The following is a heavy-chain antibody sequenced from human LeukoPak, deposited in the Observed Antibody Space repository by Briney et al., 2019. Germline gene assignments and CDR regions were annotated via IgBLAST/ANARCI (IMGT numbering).Heavy chain of an antibody. V-gene: IGHV1-2*04. J-gene: IGHJ5*02. CDR3: ARGSSYGFSWFDP. CDR2: INPKSGGT. CDR1: GYTFTGYY. Sequence: ASVKVSCKASGYTFTGYYMHWVRQAPGQGLEWMGWINPKSGGTNYAQKFQGWVTMTRDTSISTAYMELSRLRSDDTAVYYCARGSSYGFSWFDPWGQGTLVTVSS. D-gene: IGHD5-18*01.